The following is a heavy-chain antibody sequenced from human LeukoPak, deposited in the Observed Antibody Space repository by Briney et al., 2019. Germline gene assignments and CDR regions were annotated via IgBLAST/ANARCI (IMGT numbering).Heavy chain of an antibody. CDR2: IYAGNSDT. Sequence: GESLRISCQGFGYTFTTSWIGWVRQLPGKGLEWMAIIYAGNSDTKYSPSFQGQVSISTDRSISTAYLQWSSLQASDTAIYFCAILNHPDGRVYWGQGTLVSVSS. CDR3: AILNHPDGRVY. J-gene: IGHJ4*02. V-gene: IGHV5-51*01. D-gene: IGHD5-24*01. CDR1: GYTFTTSW.